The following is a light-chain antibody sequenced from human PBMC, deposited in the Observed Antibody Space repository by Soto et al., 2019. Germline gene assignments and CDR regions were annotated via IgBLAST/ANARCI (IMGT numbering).Light chain of an antibody. CDR2: AVS. CDR3: SSYRAYSTLWV. V-gene: IGLV2-14*01. J-gene: IGLJ3*02. CDR1: SSDVGDYNY. Sequence: QSAPTQPPSASGSPGQSVTIPCTGTSSDVGDYNYVSWYQQYPGKAPKLIIYAVSNRPSGVSTRFSASKSGNTASLTISGLQAEDEADYYCSSYRAYSTLWVFGGGTKLTVL.